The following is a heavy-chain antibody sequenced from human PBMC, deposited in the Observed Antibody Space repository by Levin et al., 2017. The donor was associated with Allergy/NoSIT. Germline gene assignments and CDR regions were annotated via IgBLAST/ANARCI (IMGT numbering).Heavy chain of an antibody. CDR3: ARGHSSGWYLGGYWFDP. CDR2: IYYSGST. D-gene: IGHD6-19*01. J-gene: IGHJ5*02. CDR1: GGSISSYY. Sequence: SETLSLTCTVSGGSISSYYWSWIRQPPGKGLEWIGYIYYSGSTNYNPSLKSRVTISVDTSKNQFSLKLSSVTAADTAVYYCARGHSSGWYLGGYWFDPWGQGTLVTVSS. V-gene: IGHV4-59*01.